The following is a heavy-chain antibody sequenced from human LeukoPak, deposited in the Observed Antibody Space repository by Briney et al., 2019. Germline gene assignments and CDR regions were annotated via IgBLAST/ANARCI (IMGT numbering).Heavy chain of an antibody. D-gene: IGHD3-10*01. J-gene: IGHJ4*02. V-gene: IGHV4-39*01. CDR1: GGSISSSSYY. Sequence: SETLSLTCTVSGGSISSSSYYWGWIRQPPGKGLEWIGSIYYSGSTYYNPSLKSRVTISVDTSKNQFSLKPSSVTAADTAVYYCARSGYDYYGSGSYFYFDYWGQGTLVTVSS. CDR2: IYYSGST. CDR3: ARSGYDYYGSGSYFYFDY.